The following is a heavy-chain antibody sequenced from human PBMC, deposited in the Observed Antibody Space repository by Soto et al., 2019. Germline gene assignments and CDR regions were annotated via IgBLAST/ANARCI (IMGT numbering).Heavy chain of an antibody. CDR2: FDPEDGET. CDR3: ARDFGSDLSAPGAVFDS. Sequence: ASVKVSCKVSGYTPTELSMHWVRQAPGKGLEWMVGFDPEDGETIYAQKFQGRVTMTEDTSTDTAYMELSSLRSEDTAVYYCARDFGSDLSAPGAVFDSWGQGALVTVSS. CDR1: GYTPTELS. J-gene: IGHJ4*02. V-gene: IGHV1-24*01. D-gene: IGHD3-3*01.